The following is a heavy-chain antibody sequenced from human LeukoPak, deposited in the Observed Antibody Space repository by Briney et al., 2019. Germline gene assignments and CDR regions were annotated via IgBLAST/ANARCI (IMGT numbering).Heavy chain of an antibody. CDR1: GFTFSNYW. J-gene: IGHJ4*02. CDR2: IWYDGSNK. V-gene: IGHV3-33*08. Sequence: GGSLRLSCAASGFTFSNYWMGWVRQAPGKGLEWVAVIWYDGSNKYYADSVKGRFTISRDNSKNTLYLRMNSLRAEDTAVYYCAKNSYRSGSGYFDYWGQGTLVTVSS. D-gene: IGHD3-10*01. CDR3: AKNSYRSGSGYFDY.